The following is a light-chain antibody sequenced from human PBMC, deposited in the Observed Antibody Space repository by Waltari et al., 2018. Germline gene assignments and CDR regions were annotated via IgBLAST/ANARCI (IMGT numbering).Light chain of an antibody. CDR1: QSINTY. Sequence: DIQMTQSPSSLSASVGDRVTITCRASQSINTYLNWDQRKPGEAPKLLIYGASTLESGVPSRFSGSGSGTDFTLTISSLQSEDSAVYYCQQYQNWPQTFGQGTKLQIK. V-gene: IGKV1-39*01. CDR3: QQYQNWPQT. CDR2: GAS. J-gene: IGKJ2*01.